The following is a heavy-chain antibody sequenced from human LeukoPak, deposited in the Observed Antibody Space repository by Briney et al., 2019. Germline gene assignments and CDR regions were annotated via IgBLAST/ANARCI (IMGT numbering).Heavy chain of an antibody. V-gene: IGHV4-59*08. CDR1: GGSISSFF. CDR3: VRHGESGRHHAYFDY. J-gene: IGHJ4*01. CDR2: LYYSGST. D-gene: IGHD3-10*01. Sequence: PSETLSLTCTVSGGSISSFFWSWIRQPPGKGLEWIAYLYYSGSTNYNPSLKSRVTISVDTSKNQFSLKVTSVTAGDTAIYYCVRHGESGRHHAYFDYWGHGALVTVSS.